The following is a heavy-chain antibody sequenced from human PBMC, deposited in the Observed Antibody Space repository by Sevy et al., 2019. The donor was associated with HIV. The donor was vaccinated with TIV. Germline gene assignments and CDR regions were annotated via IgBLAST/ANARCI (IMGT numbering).Heavy chain of an antibody. CDR2: IYYSGST. CDR1: GGSISSSSYY. V-gene: IGHV4-39*01. CDR3: ARVAYYYDSSGYVFDY. Sequence: SETLSLTCTVSGGSISSSSYYWGWIRQPPGKGLEWIGSIYYSGSTYYNPSLKSRVTISVDTSKNQFSLKLSSVTAADTAVYYCARVAYYYDSSGYVFDYWGPGTLVTVSS. D-gene: IGHD3-22*01. J-gene: IGHJ4*02.